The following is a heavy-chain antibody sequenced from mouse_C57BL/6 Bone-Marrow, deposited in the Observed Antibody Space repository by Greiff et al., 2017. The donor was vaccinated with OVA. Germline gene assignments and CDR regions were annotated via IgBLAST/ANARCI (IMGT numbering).Heavy chain of an antibody. J-gene: IGHJ1*03. D-gene: IGHD2-3*01. Sequence: QVQLQQSGAELVRPGSSVKLSCKASGYTFTSYWMHWVKQRPIQGLEWIGNIDPSDSETHYNQKFKDKATLTVDKSSSTAYMQLSSLTSEDSAVYYCAREGDDGYYDWYFDVWGTGTTVTVSS. CDR1: GYTFTSYW. CDR2: IDPSDSET. V-gene: IGHV1-52*01. CDR3: AREGDDGYYDWYFDV.